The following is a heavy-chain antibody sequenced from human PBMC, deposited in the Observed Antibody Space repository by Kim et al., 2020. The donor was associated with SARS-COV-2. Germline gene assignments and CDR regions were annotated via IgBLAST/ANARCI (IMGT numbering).Heavy chain of an antibody. V-gene: IGHV1-18*01. J-gene: IGHJ5*01. CDR3: ARSNGFEFAF. D-gene: IGHD2-8*01. Sequence: TNYAPNLQDRVTLTTDTSLSTAYMELRSLTSDDTGVYYCARSNGFEFAFWGQGTLVTVSS. CDR2: T.